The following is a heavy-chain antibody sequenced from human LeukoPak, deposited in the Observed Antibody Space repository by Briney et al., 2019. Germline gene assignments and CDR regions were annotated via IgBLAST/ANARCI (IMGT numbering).Heavy chain of an antibody. V-gene: IGHV4-39*07. CDR2: IYYSGST. CDR1: GGSISSSSYY. D-gene: IGHD1-20*01. J-gene: IGHJ5*02. Sequence: SETLSLTCTVSGGSISSSSYYWGWIRQPPGKGLEWIGSIYYSGSTYYNPSLKSRVTISVDTSKNQFSLKLSSVTAADTAVYYCARGYNWNWFDPWGQGTLVTVSS. CDR3: ARGYNWNWFDP.